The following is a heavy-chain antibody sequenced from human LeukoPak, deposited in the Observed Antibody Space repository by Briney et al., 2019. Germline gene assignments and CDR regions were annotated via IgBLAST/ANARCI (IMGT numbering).Heavy chain of an antibody. D-gene: IGHD3-10*01. CDR1: GFTFSSYA. V-gene: IGHV3-30-3*01. CDR3: ARDQDRITMVRGVIITENNWFDP. CDR2: ISYDGSNK. Sequence: GRSLRLSCAASGFTFSSYAMHWVRQAPGKGLEWVAVISYDGSNKYYADSVKGRFTISRDNSKNTLYLQMNSLRAEDTAVYYCARDQDRITMVRGVIITENNWFDPWGQGTLVTVSS. J-gene: IGHJ5*02.